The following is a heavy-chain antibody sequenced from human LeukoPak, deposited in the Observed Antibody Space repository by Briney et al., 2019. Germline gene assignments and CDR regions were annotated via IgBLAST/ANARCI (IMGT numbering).Heavy chain of an antibody. CDR3: AREWDGYCSGGSCYSGQDAFDI. D-gene: IGHD2-15*01. CDR1: GGSISSSSYY. CDR2: IYYSGST. J-gene: IGHJ3*02. V-gene: IGHV4-39*07. Sequence: PSETPSLTCTVSGGSISSSSYYWGWIRQPPGKGLEWIGSIYYSGSTYYNPSLKSRVTMSVDTSKNQFSLKLSSVTAADTAVYYCAREWDGYCSGGSCYSGQDAFDIWGQGTMVTVSS.